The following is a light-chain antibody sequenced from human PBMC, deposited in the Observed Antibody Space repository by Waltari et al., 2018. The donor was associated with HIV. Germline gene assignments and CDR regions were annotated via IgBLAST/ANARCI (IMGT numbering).Light chain of an antibody. J-gene: IGLJ2*01. V-gene: IGLV1-40*01. CDR1: YSDIGGGFD. CDR2: ATK. CDR3: QSYCSSGTESRVV. Sequence: QSLPTQPPSVSGAPGQRVTISCTWSYSDIGGGFDVYWYQKLPQTAPKLIISATKNRPCRVPDRFSGSASGTSASLAITRLQAEDEADYYCQSYCSSGTESRVVIGGENKLTVL.